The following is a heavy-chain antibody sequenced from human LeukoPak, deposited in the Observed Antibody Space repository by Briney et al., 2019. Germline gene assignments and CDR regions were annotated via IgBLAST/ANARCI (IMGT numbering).Heavy chain of an antibody. V-gene: IGHV3-74*01. Sequence: PGGSLRLSCAASGFRFSMYWMHWVRQAPGKGLVWVSRIDTDGSYTNYADSVKGRFTISRDNAKNTLYLEMNSLRAEDTAVYYCARASGSYDSGGCQDYWGQGSLVTVSS. CDR3: ARASGSYDSGGCQDY. CDR1: GFRFSMYW. J-gene: IGHJ4*02. CDR2: IDTDGSYT. D-gene: IGHD3-22*01.